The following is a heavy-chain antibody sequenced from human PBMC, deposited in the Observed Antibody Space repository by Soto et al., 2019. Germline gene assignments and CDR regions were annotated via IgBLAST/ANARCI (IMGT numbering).Heavy chain of an antibody. CDR2: IVVGSGNT. CDR3: AAGVTYDGNFDI. CDR1: GFTFTSSA. Sequence: GASVKVSCKASGFTFTSSAMRWVRQARGQRLEWIGWIVVGSGNTNYAQKFQERVSITRDMSTRTAYMELSSLRSEDTAAYYCAAGVTYDGNFDIWGQGTMVTVSS. J-gene: IGHJ3*02. V-gene: IGHV1-58*02. D-gene: IGHD5-12*01.